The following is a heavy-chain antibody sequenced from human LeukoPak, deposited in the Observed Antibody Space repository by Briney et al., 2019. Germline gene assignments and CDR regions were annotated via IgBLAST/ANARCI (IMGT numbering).Heavy chain of an antibody. J-gene: IGHJ4*02. CDR1: GFTFSRSA. D-gene: IGHD5-12*01. CDR2: VRGSGDST. V-gene: IGHV3-23*01. Sequence: GGSLRLSCAASGFTFSRSAMSWVRQAPGEGLEWVPAVRGSGDSTYYADSVRGRFTITRDNSKNTLYLQLNSLRVEDTAVYYCAKTSREYSTYDSPFDFWGQGTLVTVSS. CDR3: AKTSREYSTYDSPFDF.